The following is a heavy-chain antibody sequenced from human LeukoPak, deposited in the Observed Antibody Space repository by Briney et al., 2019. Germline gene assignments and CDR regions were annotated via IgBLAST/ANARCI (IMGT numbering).Heavy chain of an antibody. Sequence: GGSLRLSCAASGSTFSSYAMSWVRQAPGKGLEWVSAISGSGGSTYYADSVKGRFTISRDNSKNTLSLQMNSLRVEDTAVYYCAKDLSPAMIVVITPGYWGQGTLVTVSS. CDR3: AKDLSPAMIVVITPGY. D-gene: IGHD3-22*01. CDR2: ISGSGGST. CDR1: GSTFSSYA. J-gene: IGHJ4*02. V-gene: IGHV3-23*01.